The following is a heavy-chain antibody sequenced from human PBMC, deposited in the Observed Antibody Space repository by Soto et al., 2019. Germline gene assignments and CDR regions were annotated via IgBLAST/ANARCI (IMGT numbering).Heavy chain of an antibody. CDR2: IYPGDSDT. CDR1: GYSFTSYW. D-gene: IGHD5-12*01. Sequence: PGESLKISCKGSGYSFTSYWIGWVRQMPGKGLEWMGIIYPGDSDTRYSPSFQGQVTISADKSISTAYLQWSSLKASDTAMYYCARPGYSGGSRGGRHYYYYGMDVWGQGTSVTVSS. J-gene: IGHJ6*02. V-gene: IGHV5-51*01. CDR3: ARPGYSGGSRGGRHYYYYGMDV.